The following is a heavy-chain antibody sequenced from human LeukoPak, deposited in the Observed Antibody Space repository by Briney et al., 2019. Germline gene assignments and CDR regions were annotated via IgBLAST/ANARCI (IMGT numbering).Heavy chain of an antibody. Sequence: GGSLRLSCAASGFTFSSYEMNWVRQAPGKGLEWVSYISSSGSTIYYADSVKGRFTISRDNAKNSLYLQMNSLRAEDTAVYYCATLPAGRGYSGVWGQGTLVTVSS. CDR1: GFTFSSYE. J-gene: IGHJ4*02. V-gene: IGHV3-48*03. CDR2: ISSSGSTI. CDR3: ATLPAGRGYSGV. D-gene: IGHD5-12*01.